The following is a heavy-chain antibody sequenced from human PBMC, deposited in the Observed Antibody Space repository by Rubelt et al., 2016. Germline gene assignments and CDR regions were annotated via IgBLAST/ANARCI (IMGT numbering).Heavy chain of an antibody. CDR3: GREGINRVELVDY. CDR2: ISANGNT. V-gene: IGHV3-66*01. D-gene: IGHD1-26*01. Sequence: EVQLVESGGGLVQPGGSLRLSCAASGFSVSSKYMAWVRQAPGKGLEWVSSISANGNTHYADSMKGRFTISRDNSKNTVFLEMDSLGVYDTAVYYCGREGINRVELVDYWGRGTRVTVSS. J-gene: IGHJ4*02. CDR1: GFSVSSKY.